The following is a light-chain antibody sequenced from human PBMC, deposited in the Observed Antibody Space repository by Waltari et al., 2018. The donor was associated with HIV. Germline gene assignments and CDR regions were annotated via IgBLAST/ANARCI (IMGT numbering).Light chain of an antibody. CDR1: TSNIGKNF. CDR2: DNN. CDR3: GTWDSSVSAGV. V-gene: IGLV1-51*01. J-gene: IGLJ3*02. Sequence: QSVLTQPPSVSAAPGQRVTISCFGTTSNIGKNFVSWYQQLPATAPKLIIYDNNKRPSGIPDRFSGSKSGTSATLAITGLQSGDEADYYCGTWDSSVSAGVFGGGTKVTVL.